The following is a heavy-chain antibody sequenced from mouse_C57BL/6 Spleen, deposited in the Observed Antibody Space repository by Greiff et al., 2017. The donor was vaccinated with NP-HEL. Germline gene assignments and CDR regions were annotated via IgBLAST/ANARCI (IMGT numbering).Heavy chain of an antibody. CDR3: ARYDGLGAY. V-gene: IGHV1-59*01. J-gene: IGHJ3*01. CDR2: IDPSDSYT. D-gene: IGHD2-3*01. Sequence: QVQLQQPGAELVRPGTSVKLSCKASGYTFTSYWMHWVKQRPGQGLEWIGVIDPSDSYTNYNQKFKGKATLTVDTSSSTAYMQLSSLTSEDSAVYYCARYDGLGAYWGQGTLVTVSA. CDR1: GYTFTSYW.